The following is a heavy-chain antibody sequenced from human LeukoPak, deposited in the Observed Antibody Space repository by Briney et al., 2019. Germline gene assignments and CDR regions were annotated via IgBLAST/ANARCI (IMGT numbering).Heavy chain of an antibody. CDR2: IYYSGST. J-gene: IGHJ6*02. D-gene: IGHD2-2*01. V-gene: IGHV4-59*01. Sequence: PSETLSLTCTVSGGPISSYYWSWIRQPPGKGLEWIGDIYYSGSTNYNPSLKSRVTISVDTSKNLFSLKLSSVTAADTAVYYCARGYCSSTSCYYYGMDVWGQGTTVTVSS. CDR1: GGPISSYY. CDR3: ARGYCSSTSCYYYGMDV.